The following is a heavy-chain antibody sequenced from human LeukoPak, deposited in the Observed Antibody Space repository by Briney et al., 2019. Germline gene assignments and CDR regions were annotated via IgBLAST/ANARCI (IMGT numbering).Heavy chain of an antibody. J-gene: IGHJ4*02. V-gene: IGHV3-21*01. CDR3: ARDLPRLMGHRGGTPHDY. Sequence: GGSLRLSCAASGFTSSSYSMNWVRQAPGKGLEWVSSISSSSSYIYYADSVKGRFTISRDNAKNSLYLQMNSLRAEDTAVYYCARDLPRLMGHRGGTPHDYWGQGTLVTVSS. CDR1: GFTSSSYS. D-gene: IGHD1-26*01. CDR2: ISSSSSYI.